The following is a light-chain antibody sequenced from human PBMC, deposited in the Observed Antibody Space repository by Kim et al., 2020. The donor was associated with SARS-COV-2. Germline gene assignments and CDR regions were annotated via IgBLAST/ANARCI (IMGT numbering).Light chain of an antibody. Sequence: SELTQPPSASGTPGQRVTISCSGSNSNIGGGTVNWYQHLPGAAPRLLIYNTDQRPSGVSDRFSGSQSGTSASLAISGLQSDDEADYYCSSWDDSLNGGLFGGGTQLTVL. V-gene: IGLV1-44*01. CDR1: NSNIGGGT. CDR2: NTD. CDR3: SSWDDSLNGGL. J-gene: IGLJ3*02.